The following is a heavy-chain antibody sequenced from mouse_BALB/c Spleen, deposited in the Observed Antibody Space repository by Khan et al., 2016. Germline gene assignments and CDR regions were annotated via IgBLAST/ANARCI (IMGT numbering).Heavy chain of an antibody. D-gene: IGHD2-14*01. CDR1: GFTFSDYY. Sequence: EVELVESGGGLVKPGGSLKLSCAASGFTFSDYYMYWVRQTPEKRLEWVATISDGGSYTSYPDSVKGRFTISRDNATNNLYLQMSSLKSEDTAMCYSAGDVRCLAYWGQGTLVTVSA. V-gene: IGHV5-4*02. J-gene: IGHJ3*01. CDR2: ISDGGSYT. CDR3: AGDVRCLAY.